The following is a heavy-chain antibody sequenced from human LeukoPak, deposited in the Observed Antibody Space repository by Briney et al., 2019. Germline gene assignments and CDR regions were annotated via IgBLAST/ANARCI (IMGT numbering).Heavy chain of an antibody. CDR2: IGSSSSTI. Sequence: GGSLRLSCAASGFTFSSYSMNWVRQAPGKGLEWVSYIGSSSSTIYYTDSVKGRFTISRDNAKNSLYLQMNSLRDEDTAVYYCAKAEGYDILTGLDYWGQGTLVTVSS. D-gene: IGHD3-9*01. V-gene: IGHV3-48*02. J-gene: IGHJ4*02. CDR3: AKAEGYDILTGLDY. CDR1: GFTFSSYS.